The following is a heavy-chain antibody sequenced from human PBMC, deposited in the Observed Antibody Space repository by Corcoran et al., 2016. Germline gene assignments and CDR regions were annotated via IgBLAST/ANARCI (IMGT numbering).Heavy chain of an antibody. Sequence: QVQLVQSGAEVKKPGASVKVSCKASGYTFTSYDINWERQATGQGLEWMGWMNPNSGNTGYAQKFQGRVTMTRNTSISTAYMELSSLGSEDTAVYYCARGLGPAAECWFDPWGQGTLVTVSS. CDR2: MNPNSGNT. V-gene: IGHV1-8*01. CDR1: GYTFTSYD. D-gene: IGHD2-2*01. CDR3: ARGLGPAAECWFDP. J-gene: IGHJ5*02.